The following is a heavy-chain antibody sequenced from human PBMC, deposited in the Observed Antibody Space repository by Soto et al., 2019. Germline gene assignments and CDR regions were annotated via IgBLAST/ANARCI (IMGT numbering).Heavy chain of an antibody. Sequence: PSETLSLTCTVSGGSISSYYWSWIRQPPGKGLEWIGYIYYSGSTNYNPSLKSRVTISVDTSKNQFSLKLSSVTAADTAVYYCARHARVELRGYSYGPYFDYWGQGTLVTVSS. V-gene: IGHV4-59*08. CDR1: GGSISSYY. CDR3: ARHARVELRGYSYGPYFDY. J-gene: IGHJ4*02. D-gene: IGHD5-18*01. CDR2: IYYSGST.